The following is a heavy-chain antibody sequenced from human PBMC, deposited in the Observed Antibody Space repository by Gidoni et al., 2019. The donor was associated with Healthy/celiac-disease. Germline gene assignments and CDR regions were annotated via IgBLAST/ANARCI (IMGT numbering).Heavy chain of an antibody. CDR3: AGGGFSYGLGGMDV. V-gene: IGHV4-4*02. D-gene: IGHD5-18*01. CDR1: GDSISRNNW. CDR2: IYLSGST. Sequence: QVQLQASGPGLVKPSGTLSLTCAVSGDSISRNNWWSWVRQPPGKGLEWLGEIYLSGSTNYNPSLKSRVTISVDKSKNQFSLKLSSVTAADTAVYYCAGGGFSYGLGGMDVWGQGTTVTVSS. J-gene: IGHJ6*02.